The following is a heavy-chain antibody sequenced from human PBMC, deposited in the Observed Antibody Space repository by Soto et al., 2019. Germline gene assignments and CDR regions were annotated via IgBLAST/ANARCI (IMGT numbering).Heavy chain of an antibody. CDR1: GYSFTTSG. D-gene: IGHD4-17*01. CDR3: ARRLYGDYDY. CDR2: ISTYNGNT. V-gene: IGHV1-18*01. J-gene: IGHJ4*02. Sequence: GASVKVSFKASGYSFTTSGITWVRQAPGQGLEWMGWISTYNGNTNYAQKLQDRVTLTTDTSTSTAYMELRSLRSDDTAVYYCARRLYGDYDYWGQGTLVTVSS.